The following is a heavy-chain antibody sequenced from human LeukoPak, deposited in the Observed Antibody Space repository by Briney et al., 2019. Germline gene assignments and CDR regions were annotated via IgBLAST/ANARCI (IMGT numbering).Heavy chain of an antibody. J-gene: IGHJ3*02. V-gene: IGHV4-39*01. Sequence: SETLSLTCTVSGGSISSSSYYWGWIRQPPGKGLEWIGSIYYSGSTYYNPSLKSRVTISVDTSKNQFSLKLSSVTAADTAVYYCASPGPHPDYDSHDNDAFDIWGQGTMVTVSS. CDR2: IYYSGST. CDR1: GGSISSSSYY. CDR3: ASPGPHPDYDSHDNDAFDI. D-gene: IGHD3-22*01.